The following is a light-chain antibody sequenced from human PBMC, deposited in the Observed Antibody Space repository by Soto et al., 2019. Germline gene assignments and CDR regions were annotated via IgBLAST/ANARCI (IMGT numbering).Light chain of an antibody. CDR3: QQSYGAPG. Sequence: DIQMTQSPSSLSASIGDRVTITCRASQNIRRLVNWYQQKPGKAPKPLIYGAINLQSGVPPRFRGSGSGTDFNLTNSSLQPEDCATYHCQQSYGAPGFGQGTKVEIK. CDR2: GAI. V-gene: IGKV1-39*01. CDR1: QNIRRL. J-gene: IGKJ2*03.